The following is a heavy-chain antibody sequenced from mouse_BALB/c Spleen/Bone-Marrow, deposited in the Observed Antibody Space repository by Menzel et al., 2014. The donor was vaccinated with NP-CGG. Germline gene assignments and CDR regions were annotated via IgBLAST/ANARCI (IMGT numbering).Heavy chain of an antibody. CDR2: IYPGNSDT. D-gene: IGHD2-12*01. CDR1: GYSFTNYW. Sequence: VQLQQPGTVLARPGASVKMSCKASGYSFTNYWLHWVKQRPGQGLEWIGAIYPGNSDTSYNQKFKGKAKLTAVTSGSTAYMELSSLTNEDSAVYYCTRFGSSYDWYFDVWGAGTTVTVSS. V-gene: IGHV1-5*01. J-gene: IGHJ1*01. CDR3: TRFGSSYDWYFDV.